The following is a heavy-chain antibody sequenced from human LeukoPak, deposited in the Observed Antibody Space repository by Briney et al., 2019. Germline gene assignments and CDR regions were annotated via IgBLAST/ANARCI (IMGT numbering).Heavy chain of an antibody. CDR3: ARDVPGRLGGVDY. Sequence: GGSLRLSCAASGFTFSSYWMHWVRQGPGKGLVRVSRVNSDGSITTYADSVKGRFTISRDNAKNTVYLQMNSLRAEDTAMYYCARDVPGRLGGVDYWGQGTQVTVSS. CDR2: VNSDGSIT. CDR1: GFTFSSYW. D-gene: IGHD3-10*02. J-gene: IGHJ4*02. V-gene: IGHV3-74*03.